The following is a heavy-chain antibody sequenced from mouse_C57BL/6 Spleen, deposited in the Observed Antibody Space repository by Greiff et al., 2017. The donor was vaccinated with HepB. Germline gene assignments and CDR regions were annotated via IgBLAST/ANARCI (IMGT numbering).Heavy chain of an antibody. J-gene: IGHJ2*01. CDR3: TPYYYGSSYYFDY. CDR2: FDPEDGDT. Sequence: VQLKESGAELVRPGASVKLSCTASGFNINDYYMHWVQQRPEQGLEWLGRFDPEDGDTEYAPQFQGKAPMTADTSSNTAYLQLSSLTSEDTAVYYCTPYYYGSSYYFDYWGQGTTLTVSS. V-gene: IGHV14-1*01. CDR1: GFNINDYY. D-gene: IGHD1-1*01.